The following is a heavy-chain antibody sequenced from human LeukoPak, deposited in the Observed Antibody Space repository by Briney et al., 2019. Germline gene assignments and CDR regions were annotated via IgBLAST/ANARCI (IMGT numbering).Heavy chain of an antibody. CDR1: GFTFSSYS. J-gene: IGHJ4*02. D-gene: IGHD1-26*01. V-gene: IGHV3-21*01. CDR3: ARNIVGAPPGFDY. Sequence: TGGSLRLSCAASGFTFSSYSMNWVRQAPGKGVEWVSSISSSSSYIYYADSVKGRFTISRDNAKNSLYLQMNSLRAEDTAVYYCARNIVGAPPGFDYWGQGTLVTVSS. CDR2: ISSSSSYI.